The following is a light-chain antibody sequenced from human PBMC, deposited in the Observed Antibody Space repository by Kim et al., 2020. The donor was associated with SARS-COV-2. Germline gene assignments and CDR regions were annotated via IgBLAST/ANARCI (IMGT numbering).Light chain of an antibody. V-gene: IGLV2-14*03. J-gene: IGLJ2*01. Sequence: GQSITSSCTGASIDVGAYNYVSWYQQHPGKAPKLMIYDVTNRPSGVSNRFSGSKPGNTASLTISGLQAEDEADYYCSSYTSSSNVVFGGGTQLTVL. CDR1: SIDVGAYNY. CDR3: SSYTSSSNVV. CDR2: DVT.